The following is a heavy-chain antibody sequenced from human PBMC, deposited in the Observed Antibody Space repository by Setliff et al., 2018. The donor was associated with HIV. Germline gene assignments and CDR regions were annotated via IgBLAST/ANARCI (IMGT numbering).Heavy chain of an antibody. V-gene: IGHV4-34*01. Sequence: ETLSLTCAAYGGSLSGYYWSWVRQSPGRGLEWIGEINQSGNTNFNPSLKSRLIISVDTSKSQFYLKLTSVTAADTALYYCAREGGQGYSGSGSFYHRNFDLWGRGTLVTVSS. CDR3: AREGGQGYSGSGSFYHRNFDL. D-gene: IGHD3-10*01. CDR2: INQSGNT. CDR1: GGSLSGYY. J-gene: IGHJ2*01.